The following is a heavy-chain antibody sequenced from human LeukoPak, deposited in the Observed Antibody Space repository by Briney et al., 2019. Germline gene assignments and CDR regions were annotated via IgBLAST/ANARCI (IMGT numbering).Heavy chain of an antibody. Sequence: PGRSLRLSCAASGFTFHDYAMHWVRQAPGKGLEWVSGISWNSGSIGYADSVKGRFTISRDNAKNSLYLQMNSLRAEDTALYYCAKHTGHTVTTLELYFDYWGQGTLVTVSS. J-gene: IGHJ4*02. CDR3: AKHTGHTVTTLELYFDY. CDR2: ISWNSGSI. D-gene: IGHD4-17*01. CDR1: GFTFHDYA. V-gene: IGHV3-9*01.